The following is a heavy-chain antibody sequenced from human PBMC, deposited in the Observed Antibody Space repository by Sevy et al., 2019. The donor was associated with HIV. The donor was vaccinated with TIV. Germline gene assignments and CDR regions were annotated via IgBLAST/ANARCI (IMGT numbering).Heavy chain of an antibody. CDR1: GYTLTELS. CDR2: FDPEDDET. D-gene: IGHD3-22*01. V-gene: IGHV1-24*01. Sequence: GESLKISCKVSGYTLTELSMHWVRQAPGKGLEWMGTFDPEDDETIYGQKFQGRVTMTEDTSTDTAYMELSSLRSEDTAVYYCATTKDYYDSSGYPFDYWGQGTLVTVSS. CDR3: ATTKDYYDSSGYPFDY. J-gene: IGHJ4*02.